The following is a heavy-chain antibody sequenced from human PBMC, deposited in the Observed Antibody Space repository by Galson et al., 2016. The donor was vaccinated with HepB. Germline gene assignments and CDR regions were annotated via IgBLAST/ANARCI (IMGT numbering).Heavy chain of an antibody. D-gene: IGHD3-10*01. V-gene: IGHV3-23*01. CDR2: IHRTGGGT. CDR3: ARVSAHYSGSGSYIPQTYYYGMDV. J-gene: IGHJ6*02. CDR1: GFTFTNYA. Sequence: SLRLSCAASGFTFTNYAMTWVRQAPGKGLEWVSSIHRTGGGTYYADSVKGRFTISRDNSKNTLYLQMNSLGADDKAVFYWARVSAHYSGSGSYIPQTYYYGMDVWGQGTTVTVSS.